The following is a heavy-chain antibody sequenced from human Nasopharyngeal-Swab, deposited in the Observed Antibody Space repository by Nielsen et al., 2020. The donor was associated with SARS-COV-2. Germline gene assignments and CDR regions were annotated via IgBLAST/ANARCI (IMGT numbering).Heavy chain of an antibody. V-gene: IGHV4-31*03. CDR3: ARGATIFGVVAYGMDV. J-gene: IGHJ6*02. CDR1: GGSIISGGYY. Sequence: SETLSLTCTVSGGSIISGGYYWSWIRQHPGKGLEWIGYIYYSGSTYYNPSLKSRVTISVDTSKNQFSLKLSSVTAADTAVYYCARGATIFGVVAYGMDVWGQGTTVTVSS. CDR2: IYYSGST. D-gene: IGHD3-3*01.